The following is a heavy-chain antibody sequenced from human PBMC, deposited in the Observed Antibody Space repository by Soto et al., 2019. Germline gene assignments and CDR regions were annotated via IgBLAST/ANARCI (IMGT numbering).Heavy chain of an antibody. J-gene: IGHJ4*02. Sequence: QVQLVQSGAEVKKPGASVKVSCKASGYTFTSYGISWVRQAPGQGLEWMGWISAYNGNTNYAQKPQGRVTMPTDTSTSTAYMALRSLRSDDTAVYYCARVYRITMVRGELSEYWGQGTLVTVSS. CDR3: ARVYRITMVRGELSEY. CDR1: GYTFTSYG. CDR2: ISAYNGNT. V-gene: IGHV1-18*01. D-gene: IGHD3-10*01.